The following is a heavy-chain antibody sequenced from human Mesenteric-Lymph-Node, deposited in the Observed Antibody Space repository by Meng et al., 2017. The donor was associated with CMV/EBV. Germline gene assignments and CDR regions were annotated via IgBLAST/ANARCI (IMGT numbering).Heavy chain of an antibody. D-gene: IGHD6-6*01. CDR2: IAYDGSNK. V-gene: IGHV3-30*04. CDR1: GFSFRTHA. J-gene: IGHJ6*02. Sequence: GSLKISCAASGFSFRTHAMHWVRQAPGKGLEWVAFIAYDGSNKFYADSVKGRFTISRDNSENTLSVQMNSLRADDTGVYYCASATAPRPAFYYYYGVDVWGQGTTVTVSS. CDR3: ASATAPRPAFYYYYGVDV.